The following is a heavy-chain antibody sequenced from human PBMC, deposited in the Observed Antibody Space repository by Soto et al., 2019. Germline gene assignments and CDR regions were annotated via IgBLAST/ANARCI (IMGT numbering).Heavy chain of an antibody. CDR2: IKSKTDGGTT. CDR3: TTLYYDFWSGYYHDAFDI. V-gene: IGHV3-15*01. D-gene: IGHD3-3*01. J-gene: IGHJ3*02. Sequence: EVQLVESGGGLVKPGGSLRLSCAASGFTFSNAWMSWVRQAPGKGLEWVGRIKSKTDGGTTDYAAPVKGRFTISRDDSKNTLYLQMNSLKTEDTAVYYCTTLYYDFWSGYYHDAFDIWGQGTMVTVSS. CDR1: GFTFSNAW.